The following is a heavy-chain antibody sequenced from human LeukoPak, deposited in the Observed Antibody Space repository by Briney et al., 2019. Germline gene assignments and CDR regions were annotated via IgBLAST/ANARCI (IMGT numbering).Heavy chain of an antibody. D-gene: IGHD2-15*01. CDR2: ISGSGGST. V-gene: IGHV3-23*01. Sequence: GGSLRLSCAASGFTFSSYAMSWVRQAPGKGLEWVSAISGSGGSTYYADSVKGRFTISRDNSKNTLYLQMNSLRAEDTAVYYCAQQVGYCSSGSCYFTYWGQGTLVTASS. CDR1: GFTFSSYA. J-gene: IGHJ1*01. CDR3: AQQVGYCSSGSCYFTY.